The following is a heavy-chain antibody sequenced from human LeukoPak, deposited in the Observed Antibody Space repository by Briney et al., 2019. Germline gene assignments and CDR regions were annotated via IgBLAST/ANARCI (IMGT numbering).Heavy chain of an antibody. J-gene: IGHJ4*02. CDR2: IYYSGST. CDR1: GGSISSSSYY. Sequence: ASETLSLTCTVSGGSISSSSYYWGWIRQPPGKGLEWIGSIYYSGSTYYNPSLKSRVTISVDTSKNQFSLKLSSVTAADTAVYYCAAMGITMVRGVDNYWGQGTLVTVSS. CDR3: AAMGITMVRGVDNY. V-gene: IGHV4-39*01. D-gene: IGHD3-10*01.